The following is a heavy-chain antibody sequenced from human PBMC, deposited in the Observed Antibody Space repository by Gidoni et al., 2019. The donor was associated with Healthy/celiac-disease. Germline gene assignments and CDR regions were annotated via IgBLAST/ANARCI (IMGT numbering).Heavy chain of an antibody. CDR1: GFTFDDYA. CDR2: ISWNSGSI. J-gene: IGHJ4*02. D-gene: IGHD2-15*01. Sequence: EVQLVESGVGLVQPGRSLRLSCAASGFTFDDYAMHWVRQAPGKGLEWVSGISWNSGSIGYADSVKGRFTISRDNAKNSLYLQMNSLRAEDTALYYCAKDSAAAYYFDYWGQGTLVTVSS. V-gene: IGHV3-9*01. CDR3: AKDSAAAYYFDY.